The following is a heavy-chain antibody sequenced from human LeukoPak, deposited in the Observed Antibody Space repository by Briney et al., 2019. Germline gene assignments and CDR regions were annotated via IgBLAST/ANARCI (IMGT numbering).Heavy chain of an antibody. J-gene: IGHJ4*02. D-gene: IGHD6-13*01. CDR1: GYTFTSYG. CDR3: ARDKQQLDYFDY. Sequence: ASVKVSCKASGYTFTSYGISWVRQAPGQGLEWMGIINPSGGSTSYAQKFQGRVTMTRDTSTSTVYMELSSLRSEDTAVYYCARDKQQLDYFDYWGQGTLVTVSS. CDR2: INPSGGST. V-gene: IGHV1-46*01.